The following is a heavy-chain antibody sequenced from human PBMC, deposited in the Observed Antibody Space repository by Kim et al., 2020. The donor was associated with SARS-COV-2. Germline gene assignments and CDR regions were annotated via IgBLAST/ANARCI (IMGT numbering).Heavy chain of an antibody. CDR2: ISSDGGST. Sequence: GGSLRLSCSVSGFIFSGYAMHWVRQAPGKGLEYVSAISSDGGSTFYAYSVKGRFTISRDNSKSMLYLQMSSLRAEDTAVYYCAPGEGWGQGTLVTVSS. CDR1: GFIFSGYA. J-gene: IGHJ4*02. CDR3: APGEG. V-gene: IGHV3-64D*09.